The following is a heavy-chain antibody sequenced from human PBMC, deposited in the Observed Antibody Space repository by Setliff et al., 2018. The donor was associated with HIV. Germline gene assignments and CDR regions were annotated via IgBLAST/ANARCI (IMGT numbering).Heavy chain of an antibody. CDR2: INWNGGST. D-gene: IGHD2-15*01. CDR3: TTDLVAGYYFDS. J-gene: IGHJ4*02. Sequence: GGSLRLSCAASGFTFDDYGMSWVRQAPGKGLEWVSGINWNGGSTGYADSVKGRFTISRDNAKNSLYLQMNSLQTEDTGVYYCTTDLVAGYYFDSWGPGTLVTVSS. V-gene: IGHV3-20*04. CDR1: GFTFDDYG.